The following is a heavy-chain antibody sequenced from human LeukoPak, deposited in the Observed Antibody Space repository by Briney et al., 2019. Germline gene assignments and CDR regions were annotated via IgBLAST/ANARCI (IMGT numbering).Heavy chain of an antibody. CDR3: ARDLAVAGTMVEFDY. CDR2: INPNSGGT. CDR1: GYTFTGNY. J-gene: IGHJ4*02. D-gene: IGHD6-19*01. V-gene: IGHV1-2*02. Sequence: ASVKVSCKASGYTFTGNYMHWVRQAPGQGLEWMGWINPNSGGTNYAQKFQGRVTMTRDTSISAAYMELSRLRSDDTAVYYCARDLAVAGTMVEFDYWGQGTLVTVSS.